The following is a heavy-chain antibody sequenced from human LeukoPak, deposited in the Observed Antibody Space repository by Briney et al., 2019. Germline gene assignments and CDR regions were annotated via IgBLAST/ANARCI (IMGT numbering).Heavy chain of an antibody. CDR2: IYYSGST. CDR3: ARDLGSGSYYNIPDWFDP. Sequence: SETLSLTCTVSGGSISSYYWSWIRQPPGKGLEWIGYIYYSGSTNYNPSLKSRVTMSVDTSKNQFSLKLSSVTAADTAVYYCARDLGSGSYYNIPDWFDPWGQGTLVTVSS. D-gene: IGHD3-10*02. J-gene: IGHJ5*02. CDR1: GGSISSYY. V-gene: IGHV4-59*12.